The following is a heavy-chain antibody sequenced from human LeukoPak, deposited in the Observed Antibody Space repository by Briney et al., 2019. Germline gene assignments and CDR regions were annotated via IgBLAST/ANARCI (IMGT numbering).Heavy chain of an antibody. D-gene: IGHD3-22*01. J-gene: IGHJ4*02. CDR3: AKAPPLGYYDSSGSFDY. CDR2: ISGSGGST. Sequence: PGRSLRLSCAASGFTFSSYAMSWVRQAPGKGLEWVSAISGSGGSTYYADSVKGRFTISRDNSKNTLYLQMNSLRAEDTAVYYCAKAPPLGYYDSSGSFDYWGQGTLVTVSS. CDR1: GFTFSSYA. V-gene: IGHV3-23*01.